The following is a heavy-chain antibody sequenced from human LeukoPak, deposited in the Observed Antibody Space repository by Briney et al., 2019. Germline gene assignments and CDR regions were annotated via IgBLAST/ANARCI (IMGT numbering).Heavy chain of an antibody. D-gene: IGHD2-2*01. Sequence: SQTLSLTCTVSGGSISSGDYYWSWIRQPPGKGLEWIGYIYYSGSTYYNPSLKSRVTISVDTSKNQFSLKLSSVTAADTAVYYCATPESAIAGKTAFHIWGQGTMVTVSS. CDR1: GGSISSGDYY. V-gene: IGHV4-30-4*01. CDR2: IYYSGST. J-gene: IGHJ3*02. CDR3: ATPESAIAGKTAFHI.